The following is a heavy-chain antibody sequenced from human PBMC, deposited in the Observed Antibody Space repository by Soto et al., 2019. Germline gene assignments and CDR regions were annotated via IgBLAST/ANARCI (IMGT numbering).Heavy chain of an antibody. D-gene: IGHD6-19*01. Sequence: QDQLVQSGAEVKKPGASVTVSCKASGYSFTNYGVTWVRQAPGQGLEWMGWISAFNGNTHYAQNLQGRVTMTTDASTSTAYMELRSLRSDDTPVYYCARDRGVAPPVAGNTHYYYYMDVWGKGTTVTVSS. CDR3: ARDRGVAPPVAGNTHYYYYMDV. CDR1: GYSFTNYG. CDR2: ISAFNGNT. V-gene: IGHV1-18*01. J-gene: IGHJ6*03.